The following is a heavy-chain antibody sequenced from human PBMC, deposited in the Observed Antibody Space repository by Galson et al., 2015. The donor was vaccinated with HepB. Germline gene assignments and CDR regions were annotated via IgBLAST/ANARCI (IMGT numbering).Heavy chain of an antibody. CDR1: GYTLTGYY. CDR3: ARESDYSSSPLDS. Sequence: SVKVSCKASGYTLTGYYMRWVRQAPGQGLEWMGWINPSSGGTNYAQKFQGRVTLTRDTSISTAYMELSRLRSDDTAIYYCARESDYSSSPLDSWGQGTLVAVSS. V-gene: IGHV1-2*02. D-gene: IGHD6-6*01. CDR2: INPSSGGT. J-gene: IGHJ5*01.